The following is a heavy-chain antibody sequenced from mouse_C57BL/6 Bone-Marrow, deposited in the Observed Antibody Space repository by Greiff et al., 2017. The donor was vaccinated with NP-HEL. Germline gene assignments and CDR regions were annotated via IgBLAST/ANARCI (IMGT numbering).Heavy chain of an antibody. Sequence: EVHLVESGGGLVQPGGSLKLPCAASGFTFSDYGMAWVRQAPRKGPEWVAFISNLAYSIYYADTVTGRFTISRENAKNTLYLEMSSLRSEDTAMYYCARQDYYGSSSWFAYWGQGTLVTVSA. J-gene: IGHJ3*01. CDR2: ISNLAYSI. CDR1: GFTFSDYG. CDR3: ARQDYYGSSSWFAY. V-gene: IGHV5-15*01. D-gene: IGHD1-1*01.